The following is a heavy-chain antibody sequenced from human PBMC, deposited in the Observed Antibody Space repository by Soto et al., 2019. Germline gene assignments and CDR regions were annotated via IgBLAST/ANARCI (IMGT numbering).Heavy chain of an antibody. V-gene: IGHV3-15*07. CDR1: GFTFRNAW. CDR2: IRSKTDSGTT. D-gene: IGHD2-15*01. Sequence: PGGALRLSCAASGFTFRNAWMNWGRQAPGKGVEWVGRIRSKTDSGTTDYAASVKGRFTISRDDSKNTLYLQMNSLKTEETAVYYCTTEMVVVVAANIDYWGQGTLVTVS. J-gene: IGHJ4*02. CDR3: TTEMVVVVAANIDY.